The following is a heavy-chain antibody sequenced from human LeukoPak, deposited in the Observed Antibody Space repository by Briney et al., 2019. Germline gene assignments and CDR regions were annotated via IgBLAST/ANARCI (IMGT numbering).Heavy chain of an antibody. J-gene: IGHJ4*02. CDR1: GFTFSSYG. V-gene: IGHV3-30*18. CDR2: ISYDGSNK. Sequence: RSLGLSCAASGFTFSSYGMHWVRQAPGKGLEWVAVISYDGSNKYYADYVKGRFAISRDNSKNTLYLQMNSLRAEDTAVYYCAKDRDIVVVPAAIRQGLDYWGQGTLVTVSS. CDR3: AKDRDIVVVPAAIRQGLDY. D-gene: IGHD2-2*01.